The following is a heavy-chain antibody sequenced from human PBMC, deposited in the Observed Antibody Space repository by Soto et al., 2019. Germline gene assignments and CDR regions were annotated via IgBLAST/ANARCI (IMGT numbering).Heavy chain of an antibody. CDR2: LAYDGSKK. V-gene: IGHV3-30*03. D-gene: IGHD2-21*02. CDR3: AVVRVTDSLLDH. J-gene: IGHJ4*02. CDR1: GFTFSSSG. Sequence: QVHLVESGGGVVQPGTSLTLTCTASGFTFSSSGMHWVRQAPGKGLEWLAFLAYDGSKKFYADSVKGRFSISRDNTKNTLYLHTSRLTAEDSAIYYCAVVRVTDSLLDHWGPGTLVTVSS.